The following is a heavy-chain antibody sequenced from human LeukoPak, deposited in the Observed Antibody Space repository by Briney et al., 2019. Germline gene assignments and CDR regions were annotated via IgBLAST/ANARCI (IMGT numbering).Heavy chain of an antibody. Sequence: EPLSLTCTVSGGSISSYYWSWIRQPAGKGLEWIGRIYTSGSTNYNPSLKSRVTMSVDTSKNQFSLKLSSVTAADTAVYYCASGNKEGAFDIWGQGTMVTVSS. CDR3: ASGNKEGAFDI. CDR2: IYTSGST. J-gene: IGHJ3*02. CDR1: GGSISSYY. V-gene: IGHV4-4*07.